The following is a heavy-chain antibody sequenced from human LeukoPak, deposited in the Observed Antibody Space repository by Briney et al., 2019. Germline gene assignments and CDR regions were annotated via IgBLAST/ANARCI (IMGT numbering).Heavy chain of an antibody. CDR1: GYTFTSYA. Sequence: ASVKVSCKASGYTFTSYALNWVRQAPGQGLGWMGWINTNTGNPTYARGFTGRFVFSLDTSVSTACLQISSLKAEDTAVYYCARAHWEFDYWGQGTLVTVSS. D-gene: IGHD1-26*01. CDR3: ARAHWEFDY. J-gene: IGHJ4*02. CDR2: INTNTGNP. V-gene: IGHV7-4-1*02.